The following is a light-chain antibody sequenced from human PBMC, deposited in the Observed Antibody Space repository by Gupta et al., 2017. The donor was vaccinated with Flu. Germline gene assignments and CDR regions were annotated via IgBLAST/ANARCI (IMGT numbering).Light chain of an antibody. CDR3: QQYDNSPPWT. Sequence: EVVLTQSPGTLSLSPGERATLSCRASQSVSSTYLAWYQQKPGQAPRPLIYGASSRATGIPDRFSGSGSGTDXTLTISXLEPEDFAVYYCQQYDNSPPWTFGXGTKVEIK. V-gene: IGKV3-20*01. CDR1: QSVSSTY. J-gene: IGKJ1*01. CDR2: GAS.